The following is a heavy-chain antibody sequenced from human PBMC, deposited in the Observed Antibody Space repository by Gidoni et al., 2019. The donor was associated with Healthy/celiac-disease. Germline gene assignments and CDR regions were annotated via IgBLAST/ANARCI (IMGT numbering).Heavy chain of an antibody. J-gene: IGHJ4*02. Sequence: VQLVESGGGLVKPGGSLRLSCAASGFTFSSYSMNWVRQAPGKGLECVSSIMSSSSYIYYAYSVKGRFTISRDNAKNSLYLQMNSLRAEDTAVYYCARDPYSSSSGGRGDYWGQGTLVTVSS. CDR2: IMSSSSYI. D-gene: IGHD6-6*01. CDR1: GFTFSSYS. CDR3: ARDPYSSSSGGRGDY. V-gene: IGHV3-21*01.